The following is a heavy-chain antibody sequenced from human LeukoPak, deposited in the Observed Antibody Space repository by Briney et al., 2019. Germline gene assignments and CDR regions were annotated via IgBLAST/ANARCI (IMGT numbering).Heavy chain of an antibody. Sequence: GGSLRLSCAASGFTFSNYNMNWVRQAPGKGLEWVSSISSSNNYIYYADSVKGRFTISRDNAKNSLYLQMNSLRAEDTAVYYCARGVPAVDIWGQGTMVTVSS. CDR2: ISSSNNYI. CDR3: ARGVPAVDI. J-gene: IGHJ3*02. D-gene: IGHD2-2*01. V-gene: IGHV3-21*01. CDR1: GFTFSNYN.